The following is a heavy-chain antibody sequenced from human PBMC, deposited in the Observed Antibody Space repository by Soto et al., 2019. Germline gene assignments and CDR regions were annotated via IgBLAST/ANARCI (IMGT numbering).Heavy chain of an antibody. CDR2: INAGNGNR. Sequence: ASVKVSCKASGYTFTSYAMHWVRQAPGQRLEWMGWINAGNGNRKYSQKFQDRVTITRDTSASTAYMELSILRSEDTVVYYCARDLGGWPDYWGQGTLVTVSS. CDR3: ARDLGGWPDY. CDR1: GYTFTSYA. J-gene: IGHJ4*02. V-gene: IGHV1-3*01. D-gene: IGHD6-19*01.